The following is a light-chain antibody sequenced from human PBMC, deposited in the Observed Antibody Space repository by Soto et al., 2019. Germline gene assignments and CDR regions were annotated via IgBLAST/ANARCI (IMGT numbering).Light chain of an antibody. J-gene: IGKJ5*01. V-gene: IGKV1-39*01. CDR1: QDISNY. CDR2: AAS. Sequence: DKQMSKSPSSLSAYVGDRVTITCQASQDISNYLNWYQQKPGKAPKLLIYAASSLQSGVPSRFSGSGSGTDFTLTISRLEPEDFAVYYCQQYGSSPPRITFGQGTLLE. CDR3: QQYGSSPPRIT.